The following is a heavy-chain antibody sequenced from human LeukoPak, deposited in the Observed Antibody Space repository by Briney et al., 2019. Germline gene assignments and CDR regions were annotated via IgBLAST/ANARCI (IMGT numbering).Heavy chain of an antibody. CDR2: ISSSGSTI. V-gene: IGHV3-48*04. D-gene: IGHD3-3*01. CDR3: ARDTIFGVVITPYFDY. CDR1: GFTFSSYG. J-gene: IGHJ4*02. Sequence: PGGSLRLSCAASGFTFSSYGMHWIRQAPGKGLEWVSYISSSGSTIYYADSVKGRFTISRDNAKNSLYLQMNSLRAEDTAVYYCARDTIFGVVITPYFDYWGQGTLVTVSS.